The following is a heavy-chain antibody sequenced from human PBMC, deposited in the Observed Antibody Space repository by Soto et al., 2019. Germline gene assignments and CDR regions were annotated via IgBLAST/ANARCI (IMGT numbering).Heavy chain of an antibody. V-gene: IGHV3-21*06. CDR2: ISDDSSYI. CDR1: GHTLTEFS. J-gene: IGHJ1*01. D-gene: IGHD3-16*01. Sequence: VASVKVSCKISGHTLTEFSIHWVRQAPGKGLEWLSSISDDSSYIDYADSLRGRFTVSRDNARNSLYLQIDSLGVEDTAVYYCATPYYFNHWGPGTLVTVSS. CDR3: ATPYYFNH.